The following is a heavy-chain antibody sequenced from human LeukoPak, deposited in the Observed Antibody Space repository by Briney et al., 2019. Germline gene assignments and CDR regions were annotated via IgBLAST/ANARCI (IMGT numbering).Heavy chain of an antibody. Sequence: AGGSLRLSCAASGFTFSTYAMSWVRQAPGKGLEWVSAISRSGGSTYYADSVAGRFTISRDNSKNTLYLQMNSLRAEDTAVYYCAKDSMATLNPPLDYWGQGTLVTVSS. CDR1: GFTFSTYA. J-gene: IGHJ4*02. V-gene: IGHV3-23*01. CDR2: ISRSGGST. CDR3: AKDSMATLNPPLDY. D-gene: IGHD5-24*01.